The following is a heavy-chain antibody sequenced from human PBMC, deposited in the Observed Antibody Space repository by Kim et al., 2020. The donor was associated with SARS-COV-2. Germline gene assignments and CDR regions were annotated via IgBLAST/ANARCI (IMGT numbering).Heavy chain of an antibody. CDR2: IYYSGST. CDR3: ARRSNKGYSDWYFDL. CDR1: GGSISSSSYY. Sequence: SETMSLTCTVSGGSISSSSYYWGWIRQPPGKGLEWIGSIYYSGSTYYNPSLKSRVTISVDTSKNQFSLKLSSVTAADTAVYYCARRSNKGYSDWYFDLWGRCTLGTFSS. D-gene: IGHD5-18*01. J-gene: IGHJ2*01. V-gene: IGHV4-39*01.